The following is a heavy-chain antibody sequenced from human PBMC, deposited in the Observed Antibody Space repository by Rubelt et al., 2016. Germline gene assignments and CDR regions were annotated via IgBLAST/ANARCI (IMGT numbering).Heavy chain of an antibody. Sequence: QVQLVQSGAEVKKPGASVKVSCKASGYTFTSYYMHWVRQAPGQGLAWMGIINPSGGSTSYAQKFQGRGSMTRDTSTSSVYMELSSLGSEDTAVYCCARDPGPRGNDYWGQGTLVTVSS. CDR3: ARDPGPRGNDY. V-gene: IGHV1-46*03. D-gene: IGHD3-10*01. J-gene: IGHJ4*02. CDR2: INPSGGST. CDR1: GYTFTSYY.